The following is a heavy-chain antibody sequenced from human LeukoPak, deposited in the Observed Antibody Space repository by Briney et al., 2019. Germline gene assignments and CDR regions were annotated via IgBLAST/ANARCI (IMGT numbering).Heavy chain of an antibody. CDR3: ARAPLIVVVVAATHFDY. CDR2: ISSSGSTI. Sequence: GGSLRLSCAASGFTFSSYEMMWVRQAPGKGLEWVSYISSSGSTIYYADSVKGRFTSARDNAKNSLYLQMNSLRAEDTAVYYCARAPLIVVVVAATHFDYWGQGTLVTVSS. J-gene: IGHJ4*02. CDR1: GFTFSSYE. D-gene: IGHD2-15*01. V-gene: IGHV3-48*03.